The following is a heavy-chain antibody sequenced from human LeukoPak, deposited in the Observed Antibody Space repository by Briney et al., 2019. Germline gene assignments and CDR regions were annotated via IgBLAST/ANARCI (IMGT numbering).Heavy chain of an antibody. CDR1: GYSISSGYY. J-gene: IGHJ1*01. CDR3: ASYCSGGSCPFQH. D-gene: IGHD2-15*01. V-gene: IGHV4-38-2*02. Sequence: SETLSLTCTVSGYSISSGYYWGWIRQPPGKGLEWIGSIYHSGSTNYNPSLKSRVTMSVDTSKNQFSLKLSSVTAADTAVYYCASYCSGGSCPFQHWGQGTLVTVSS. CDR2: IYHSGST.